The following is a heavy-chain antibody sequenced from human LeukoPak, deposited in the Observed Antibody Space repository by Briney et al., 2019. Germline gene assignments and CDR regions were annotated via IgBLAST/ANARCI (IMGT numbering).Heavy chain of an antibody. CDR1: GFTFSSKW. V-gene: IGHV3-74*01. Sequence: GGSLRLSCAASGFTFSSKWIHWVRQAPGKGLLWVSRINSDGSIISYADSVKGRFTISGDNAKNTVYVQMNSLRAEDTAVYYCARGSSGSANRIDYWGQGTLVTVSS. D-gene: IGHD6-19*01. J-gene: IGHJ4*02. CDR3: ARGSSGSANRIDY. CDR2: INSDGSII.